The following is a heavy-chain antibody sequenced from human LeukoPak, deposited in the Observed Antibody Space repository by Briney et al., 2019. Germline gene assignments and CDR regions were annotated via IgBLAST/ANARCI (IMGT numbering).Heavy chain of an antibody. CDR2: IYYSGST. CDR1: GGSISSYY. D-gene: IGHD3-9*01. V-gene: IGHV4-59*01. J-gene: IGHJ4*02. Sequence: SETLSLTCTVSGGSISSYYWSWIRQPPGKGVEWIGYIYYSGSTNYNPSLKSRVTISVDTSKNQFSLKLSSVTAADTAVYYCARGEAEGYYDILTGYYGPTSFDYWGQGTLVTVSS. CDR3: ARGEAEGYYDILTGYYGPTSFDY.